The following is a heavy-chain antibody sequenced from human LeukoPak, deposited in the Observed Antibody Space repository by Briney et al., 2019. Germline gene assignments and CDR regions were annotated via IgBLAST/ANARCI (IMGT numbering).Heavy chain of an antibody. CDR1: GGSISSGGYS. V-gene: IGHV4-30-2*01. J-gene: IGHJ4*02. CDR3: ARASGYSYGFDD. CDR2: IYHSGST. D-gene: IGHD5-18*01. Sequence: TLSLTCAVSGGSISSGGYSWSWIRQPPGKGLEWIGYIYHSGSTYYNPSLKSRVTTSVDRSKNQFSLKLSSVTAADTAVYYCARASGYSYGFDDWGQGTLVTVSS.